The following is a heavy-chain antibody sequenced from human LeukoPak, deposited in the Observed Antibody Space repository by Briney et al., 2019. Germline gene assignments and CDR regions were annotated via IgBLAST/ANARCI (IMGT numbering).Heavy chain of an antibody. Sequence: SETLSLTCAVYGGSYSGYYWSWIRQPPGKGLEWIGEINHSGSTNYNPSLESRVTISVDTSKNQFSLKLTSVTAADTAVYYCASRYCSSTSCSEGYNWFDPWGQGILVTVSS. V-gene: IGHV4-34*01. CDR2: INHSGST. CDR3: ASRYCSSTSCSEGYNWFDP. D-gene: IGHD2-2*01. J-gene: IGHJ5*02. CDR1: GGSYSGYY.